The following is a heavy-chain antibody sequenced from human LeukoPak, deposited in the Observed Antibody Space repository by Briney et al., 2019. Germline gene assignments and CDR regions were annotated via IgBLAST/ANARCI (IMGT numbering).Heavy chain of an antibody. CDR2: IKSKTDGGTT. CDR3: AKADLGPGWEPGSAFDI. V-gene: IGHV3-15*01. J-gene: IGHJ3*02. CDR1: GFTFSDAW. Sequence: GGSLRLSCAGSGFTFSDAWMSWVRQAPGKGLEWVGRIKSKTDGGTTDYAAPVKGRFTISRDDSKNTLYLQMNSLRAEDTAVYYCAKADLGPGWEPGSAFDIWGQGTMVTVSS. D-gene: IGHD1-26*01.